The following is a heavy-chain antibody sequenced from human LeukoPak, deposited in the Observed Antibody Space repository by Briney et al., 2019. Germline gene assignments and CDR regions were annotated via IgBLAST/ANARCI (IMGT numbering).Heavy chain of an antibody. V-gene: IGHV1-69*05. CDR2: IIPIFGTA. D-gene: IGHD6-13*01. CDR1: GGTFSSYA. CDR3: ARGQQLVLGNWFDP. J-gene: IGHJ5*02. Sequence: SVKVSCKASGGTFSSYAISWVRQAPGQGLKWMGGIIPIFGTANYAQKFQGRVTITTDESTSTAYMELSSLRSEDTAVYYCARGQQLVLGNWFDPWGQGTLVTVSS.